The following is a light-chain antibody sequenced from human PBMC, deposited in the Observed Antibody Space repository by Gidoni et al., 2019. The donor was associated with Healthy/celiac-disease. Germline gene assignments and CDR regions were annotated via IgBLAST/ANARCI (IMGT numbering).Light chain of an antibody. V-gene: IGKV4-1*01. CDR2: WAS. CDR1: QSVLYSSNNKNY. Sequence: DIVMTQSPDSLAVSLGERATINCKSSQSVLYSSNNKNYLAWYQQKPGQPPKLLMYWASTRESGVPDRFSGSGSGTDFTLTSSSLQAEDVAVYYCQQYYSTPLVTFGPGTKVDIK. J-gene: IGKJ3*01. CDR3: QQYYSTPLVT.